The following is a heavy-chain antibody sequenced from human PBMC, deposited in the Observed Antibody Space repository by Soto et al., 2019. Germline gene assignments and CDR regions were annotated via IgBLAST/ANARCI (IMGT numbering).Heavy chain of an antibody. Sequence: WASVKVSCKASGYSFSGYYMHWVRQAPGQGLEWMGWINPNSGGTNYAQKFQGRVTMTRDTSISTAYMELSRLRSDDTAVYYCARALGIVGVPGYWGQGTLVTVS. D-gene: IGHD1-26*01. V-gene: IGHV1-2*02. J-gene: IGHJ4*02. CDR1: GYSFSGYY. CDR3: ARALGIVGVPGY. CDR2: INPNSGGT.